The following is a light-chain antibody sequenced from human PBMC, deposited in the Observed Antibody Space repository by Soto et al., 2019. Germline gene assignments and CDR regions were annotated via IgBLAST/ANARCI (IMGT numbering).Light chain of an antibody. CDR2: DVS. V-gene: IGLV2-14*01. J-gene: IGLJ2*01. Sequence: QSALTQPASVSGSPGQSITISCTGTSSDVGGYSYVSWYQQHPGKAPKLMIYDVSNRPSGVSNRFSGSKFGNTASLTISGLQAEDEADYYCSSYTSSSTLLFGGGTKVTVL. CDR3: SSYTSSSTLL. CDR1: SSDVGGYSY.